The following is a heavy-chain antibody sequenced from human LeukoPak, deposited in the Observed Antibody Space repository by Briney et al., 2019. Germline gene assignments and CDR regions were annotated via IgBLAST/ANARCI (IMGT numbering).Heavy chain of an antibody. Sequence: PGGSLRLSCAASGFTFSSYAMHWVRQAPGKGLEWVAVISYDGSNKYYADSVKGRFTISRDNSKNTLYLQMSSLRAEDTAVYYCARGLGYSSIDYWGQGTLVTVSS. CDR3: ARGLGYSSIDY. D-gene: IGHD6-13*01. CDR1: GFTFSSYA. CDR2: ISYDGSNK. J-gene: IGHJ4*02. V-gene: IGHV3-30*04.